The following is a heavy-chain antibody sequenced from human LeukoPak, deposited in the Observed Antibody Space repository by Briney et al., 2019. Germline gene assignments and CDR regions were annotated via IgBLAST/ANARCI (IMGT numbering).Heavy chain of an antibody. CDR2: ISWNSGSI. CDR3: AKGAPYSSGWYLDAFDI. D-gene: IGHD6-19*01. J-gene: IGHJ3*02. V-gene: IGHV3-9*03. CDR1: GFTFDDYA. Sequence: GRSLRLSCAASGFTFDDYAMHWVQQATGKGLEWVSGISWNSGSIGYADSVKGRFTISRDNAKNSLYLQMNSLRAEDMALYYCAKGAPYSSGWYLDAFDIWGQGTMVTVSS.